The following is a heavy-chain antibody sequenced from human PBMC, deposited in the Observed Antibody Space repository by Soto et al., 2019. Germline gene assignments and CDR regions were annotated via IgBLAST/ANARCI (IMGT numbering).Heavy chain of an antibody. Sequence: QVQLQESGPGLVKPSQTLSLTCTVSGGSISSGGYYWSWIRQHPGKGLEWIGYIYYRGSTSCNPSRKSLLTISVDTSKNQFSVKLCSVTAADTAVYYCARGVIHWGQGTLVTVSS. V-gene: IGHV4-31*01. J-gene: IGHJ4*02. CDR3: ARGVIH. D-gene: IGHD3-16*02. CDR1: GGSISSGGYY. CDR2: IYYRGST.